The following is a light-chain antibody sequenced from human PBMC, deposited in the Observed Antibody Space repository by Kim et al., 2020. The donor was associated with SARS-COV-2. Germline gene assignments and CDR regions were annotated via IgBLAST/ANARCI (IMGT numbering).Light chain of an antibody. CDR1: SSNIGAGYA. CDR2: ANS. V-gene: IGLV1-40*01. Sequence: QSVLTQPPSVSGAPGQRVIISCTGSSSNIGAGYAVHWYQQLPGTAPRLLISANSDRPSGVPDRFSGSKSDTSASLAISGLQAEDEADYYCQSYDSTLSGSVFGGGTQLTVL. J-gene: IGLJ3*02. CDR3: QSYDSTLSGSV.